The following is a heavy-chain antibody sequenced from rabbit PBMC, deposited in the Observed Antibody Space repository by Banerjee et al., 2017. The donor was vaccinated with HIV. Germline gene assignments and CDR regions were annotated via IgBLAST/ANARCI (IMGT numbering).Heavy chain of an antibody. CDR1: GFSFSNKYV. CDR3: GRDRDGDAGYGSLAL. Sequence: GSLTLTCTASGFSFSNKYVMCWVRQAPGKGLEWIGCINTSSGNTVYASWAKGRFTISKTSSTTVTLQMTSLTAADTATYFCGRDRDGDAGYGSLALWGPGTLVTVS. D-gene: IGHD6-1*01. CDR2: INTSSGNT. J-gene: IGHJ6*01. V-gene: IGHV1S45*01.